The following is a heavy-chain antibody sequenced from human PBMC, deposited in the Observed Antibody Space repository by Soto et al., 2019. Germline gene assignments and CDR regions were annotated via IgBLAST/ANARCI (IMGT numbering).Heavy chain of an antibody. CDR2: INHSGRV. Sequence: SETLSLTCAVYGGSFSGHSWTWIRQSPGKGLEWIGDINHSGRVNYSPSLKSRVTISLDTSKNQFSLTLSAVTAADTAMYYCSTRAYDTNGYYRSDPWGQGTLVTVSS. CDR3: STRAYDTNGYYRSDP. V-gene: IGHV4-34*01. CDR1: GGSFSGHS. J-gene: IGHJ5*01. D-gene: IGHD3-22*01.